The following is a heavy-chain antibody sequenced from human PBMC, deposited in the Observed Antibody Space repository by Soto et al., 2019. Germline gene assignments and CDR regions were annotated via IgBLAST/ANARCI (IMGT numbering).Heavy chain of an antibody. CDR3: ARGWSIRWQWLGNYYYYGMDV. V-gene: IGHV3-11*01. CDR2: ISSSGSTI. D-gene: IGHD6-19*01. Sequence: QVQLVESGGGLVKPGGSLRLSCAASGFTFSDYYMSWIRQAPGKGLEWVSYISSSGSTIYYADSVKGRFTISRDNAKNSLYLQMNRLRAEDTAVYYCARGWSIRWQWLGNYYYYGMDVWGQGTTVTVSS. CDR1: GFTFSDYY. J-gene: IGHJ6*02.